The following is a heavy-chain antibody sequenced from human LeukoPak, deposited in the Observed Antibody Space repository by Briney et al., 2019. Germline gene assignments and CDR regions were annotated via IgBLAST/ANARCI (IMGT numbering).Heavy chain of an antibody. CDR2: IYHSGST. CDR1: GGSISSSNW. D-gene: IGHD3-16*02. J-gene: IGHJ4*02. Sequence: SETLSLTCAVSGGSISSSNWWSWVRQPPGKGLEWIGEIYHSGSTYYNPSLKSRVTISVDTSKNQFSLKLSSVTAADTAVYYCAREAAPGITFGGVIDYWGQGTLVTVSS. V-gene: IGHV4-4*02. CDR3: AREAAPGITFGGVIDY.